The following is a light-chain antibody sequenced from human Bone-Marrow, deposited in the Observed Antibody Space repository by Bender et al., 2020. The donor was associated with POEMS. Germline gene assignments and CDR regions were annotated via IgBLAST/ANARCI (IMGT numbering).Light chain of an antibody. V-gene: IGLV2-23*01. CDR2: EAT. Sequence: HSALTQPASVSGSPGQSITISCTGTFSDVETYDLVSWYQHHPGKAPKLIIYEATMRPSGVSNRFSGSKSGNTASLTISGLQAEDEADYYCCSYAGSSTYVFGTGTKVTVL. CDR3: CSYAGSSTYV. CDR1: FSDVETYDL. J-gene: IGLJ1*01.